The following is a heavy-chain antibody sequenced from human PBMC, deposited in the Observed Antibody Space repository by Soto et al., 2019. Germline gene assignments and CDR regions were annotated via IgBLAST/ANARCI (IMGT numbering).Heavy chain of an antibody. CDR1: WGSIRGGGYY. CDR2: IYYSGST. Sequence: SFEHPCLTYTVSWGSIRGGGYYCGLIRQPPREGLEWIGYIYYSGSTYYNPSLKSRVTISVDTSKNQFSLKLSSVTAADTAVYYCAILTPGIAVAGTRGGFGYWGQGTLVTVSS. D-gene: IGHD6-19*01. J-gene: IGHJ4*02. V-gene: IGHV4-30-4*01. CDR3: AILTPGIAVAGTRGGFGY.